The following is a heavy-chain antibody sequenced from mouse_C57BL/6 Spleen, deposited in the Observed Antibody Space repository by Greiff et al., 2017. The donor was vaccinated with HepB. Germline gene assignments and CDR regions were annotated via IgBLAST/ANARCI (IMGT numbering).Heavy chain of an antibody. Sequence: EVKLMESGGGLVKPGGSLKLSCAASGFTFSDYGMHWVRQAPEKGLEWVAYISSGSSTIYYADTVKGRFTISRDNAKNTRFLQMTSLGSEDAAMYYCARDFDYWGQGTTLTVSS. D-gene: IGHD3-1*01. J-gene: IGHJ2*01. CDR1: GFTFSDYG. V-gene: IGHV5-17*01. CDR3: ARDFDY. CDR2: ISSGSSTI.